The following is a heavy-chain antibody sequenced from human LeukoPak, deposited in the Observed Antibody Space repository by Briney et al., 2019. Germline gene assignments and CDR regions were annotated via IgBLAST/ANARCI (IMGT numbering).Heavy chain of an antibody. Sequence: SESLSLTCTVSGGSISSGGDYWRWIRQHPGKGLEWIGLISDSGTTYYSPSLQSRITISLDTSKNQFSLEMSSVTAADTAVYYCARAAWRGSNSRDSFDIWGLGTVVTVSS. D-gene: IGHD4-23*01. J-gene: IGHJ3*02. CDR3: ARAAWRGSNSRDSFDI. V-gene: IGHV4-31*03. CDR1: GGSISSGGDY. CDR2: ISDSGTT.